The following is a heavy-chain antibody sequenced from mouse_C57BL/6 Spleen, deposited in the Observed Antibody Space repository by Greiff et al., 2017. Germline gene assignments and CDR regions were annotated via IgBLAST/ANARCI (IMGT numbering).Heavy chain of an antibody. Sequence: VKLMESGAELMKPGASVKLSCKATGYTFTGYWIEWVKQRPGHGLEWIGEVLPGIGSTNYNEKFKGKATFTADKSSNTAYMQLSSLTTEDSAIYYCARRGGHAGGWYFDVWGTGTTVTVSS. V-gene: IGHV1-9*01. J-gene: IGHJ1*03. CDR3: ARRGGHAGGWYFDV. CDR1: GYTFTGYW. CDR2: VLPGIGST.